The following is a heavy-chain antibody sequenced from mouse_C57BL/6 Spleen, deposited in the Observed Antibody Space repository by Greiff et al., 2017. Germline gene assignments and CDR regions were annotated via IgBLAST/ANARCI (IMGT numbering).Heavy chain of an antibody. J-gene: IGHJ3*01. CDR3: ARSSANWSWFAY. Sequence: VQLQQPGAELVKPGASVKLSCKASGYTFTSYWMQWVKQRPGQGLEWIGEIDPSDSYTNYNQKFKGKATLTVDTSSSTAYMQLSSLTSEDSAVYYCARSSANWSWFAYWGQGTLVTVSA. V-gene: IGHV1-50*01. CDR1: GYTFTSYW. D-gene: IGHD4-1*01. CDR2: IDPSDSYT.